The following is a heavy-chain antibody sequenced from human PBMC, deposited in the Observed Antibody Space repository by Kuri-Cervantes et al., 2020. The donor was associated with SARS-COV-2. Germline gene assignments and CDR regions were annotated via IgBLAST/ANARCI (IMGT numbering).Heavy chain of an antibody. D-gene: IGHD3-3*01. V-gene: IGHV3-23*01. J-gene: IGHJ6*02. CDR1: GFTFSSYW. CDR2: ISGSGGST. Sequence: GGSLRLSCAASGFTFSSYWMSWVRQAPGKGLEWVSAISGSGGSTYYADSVKGRFTISRDNSKNTLYLQMNSLRAEDTAVYYCAKDLYYDFWSGYGPFGMDVWGQGTTVTVSS. CDR3: AKDLYYDFWSGYGPFGMDV.